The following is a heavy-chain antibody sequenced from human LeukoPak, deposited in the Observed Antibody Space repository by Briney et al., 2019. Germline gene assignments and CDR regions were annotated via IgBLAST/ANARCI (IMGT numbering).Heavy chain of an antibody. CDR1: GGSISSSSYY. CDR2: IYYSGSA. V-gene: IGHV4-39*01. J-gene: IGHJ6*03. Sequence: SETLSLTCTVSGGSISSSSYYWGWIRQPPGTGLEWIGTIYYSGSAYHNPSLKSRVTISVDTSKNQFSLKLSSVTAADRAVYYCARHMTTETTGVLYYYYYYMDVWGKGTTVTVSS. D-gene: IGHD4-11*01. CDR3: ARHMTTETTGVLYYYYYYMDV.